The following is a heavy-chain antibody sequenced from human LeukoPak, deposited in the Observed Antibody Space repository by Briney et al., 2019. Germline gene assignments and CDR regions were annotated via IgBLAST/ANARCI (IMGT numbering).Heavy chain of an antibody. CDR1: GLTFSDHY. CDR3: ARVSSGRPTEFGY. J-gene: IGHJ4*02. V-gene: IGHV3-72*01. D-gene: IGHD3-22*01. Sequence: PGGSLRLSCAASGLTFSDHYMDWVRQAPGKGLEWVGRTRNKANSYTTEYAASVKGRFTISRDDSKNSLYLQMNSLKTEDTAVYYCARVSSGRPTEFGYWGQGTLVTVSS. CDR2: TRNKANSYTT.